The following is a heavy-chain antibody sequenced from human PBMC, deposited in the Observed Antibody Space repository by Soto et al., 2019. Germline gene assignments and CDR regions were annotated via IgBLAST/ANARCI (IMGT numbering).Heavy chain of an antibody. Sequence: QLQLQESGPGLVKPSETLSLTCTVSGGSISSSSYYWGWIRQPPGKGLEWIGSIYYSGSTYYNPSLKSRVTISLDTSKDQFPLKLSSVTAADTDVYYCARHRVYRGWLDYWGQGTLVTVSS. D-gene: IGHD6-19*01. CDR2: IYYSGST. CDR1: GGSISSSSYY. V-gene: IGHV4-39*01. CDR3: ARHRVYRGWLDY. J-gene: IGHJ4*02.